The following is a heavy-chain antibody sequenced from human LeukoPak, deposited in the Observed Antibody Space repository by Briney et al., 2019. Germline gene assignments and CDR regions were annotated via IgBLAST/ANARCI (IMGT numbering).Heavy chain of an antibody. CDR1: GGSISSSSYY. CDR3: ARERDYYDSSGYIGDYFDY. CDR2: IYYSGST. V-gene: IGHV4-39*07. D-gene: IGHD3-22*01. J-gene: IGHJ4*02. Sequence: SETLSLTCTVSGGSISSSSYYWGWIRQPPGKGLEWIGSIYYSGSTYYNPSLKSRVTISVDTSKNQFSLKLSSVTAADTAVYYCARERDYYDSSGYIGDYFDYWGQGTLVTVSS.